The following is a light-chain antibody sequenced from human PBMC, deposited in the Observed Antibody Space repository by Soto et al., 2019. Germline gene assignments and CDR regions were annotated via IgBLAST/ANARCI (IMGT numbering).Light chain of an antibody. Sequence: EIVLTQSPGTLSLSPGERATLSCRASQSVSSYLAWYQQKPGQAPRLLIYGASTRATGIPARFSGSGSGTEFTLTISSLQSEDFAVYYCQQCNNWPPVTFGQGTKVDIK. J-gene: IGKJ1*01. CDR3: QQCNNWPPVT. CDR1: QSVSSY. V-gene: IGKV3-15*01. CDR2: GAS.